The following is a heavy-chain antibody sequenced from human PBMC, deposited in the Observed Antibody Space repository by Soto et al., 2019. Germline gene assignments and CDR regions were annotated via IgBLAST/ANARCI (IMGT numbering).Heavy chain of an antibody. V-gene: IGHV4-39*01. CDR1: GGSITSSSYY. J-gene: IGHJ5*02. CDR2: IYYSGST. CDR3: APQEVGGSYVYTFDP. D-gene: IGHD1-26*01. Sequence: QLHLRESGPGLVKPSETLSLTCTVSGGSITSSSYYWGWIRQPPGKGLEWIGSIYYSGSTYYNPSLKSRVTISVHTSKNQFSLTLSSVTAAATAVYYCAPQEVGGSYVYTFDPWGQGTLVTVSS.